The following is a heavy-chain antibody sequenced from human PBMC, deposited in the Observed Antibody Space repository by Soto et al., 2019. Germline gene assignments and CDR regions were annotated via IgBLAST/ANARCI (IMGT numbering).Heavy chain of an antibody. CDR1: GFSLNTNGVG. D-gene: IGHD3-9*01. V-gene: IGHV2-5*02. J-gene: IGHJ4*02. CDR3: AHKGPEDWPLDY. CDR2: IYSDASK. Sequence: QITLKESGPTLVRPTQTLTLTCAFSGFSLNTNGVGVGWIRQPPGKSLEWLAVIYSDASKHYSTSLSSRLTITKNTSKNQVVLTMTHMDPMDTGTYYCAHKGPEDWPLDYWGQGTLLTGSS.